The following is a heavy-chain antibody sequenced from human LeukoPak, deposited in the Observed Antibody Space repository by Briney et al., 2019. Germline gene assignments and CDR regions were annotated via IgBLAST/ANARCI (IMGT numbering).Heavy chain of an antibody. J-gene: IGHJ4*02. CDR2: IYYSGST. CDR3: ARHPSALRQQLVPPVDY. Sequence: NPGGSLRLSCAASGFTFSSYAMSWVRQPPGKGLEWIGSIYYSGSTYYNPSLKSRVTISVDTSKNQFSLKLSSVTAADTAVYYCARHPSALRQQLVPPVDYWGQGTLVTVSS. CDR1: GFTFSSYA. V-gene: IGHV4-39*01. D-gene: IGHD6-13*01.